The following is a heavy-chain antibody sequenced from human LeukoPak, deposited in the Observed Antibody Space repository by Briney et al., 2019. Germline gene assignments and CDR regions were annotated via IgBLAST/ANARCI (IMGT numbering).Heavy chain of an antibody. Sequence: SETLSPTCAVSGGSFSGFYWSWIRQPPGKGLEWIGEMHHSGATSYKPSLRSRVTISGGTSKNQFSLNLNSVTAADTAVYYCARGILGYYYFDLWGRGTLVTVSS. CDR2: MHHSGAT. CDR3: ARGILGYYYFDL. D-gene: IGHD2/OR15-2a*01. V-gene: IGHV4-34*01. J-gene: IGHJ2*01. CDR1: GGSFSGFY.